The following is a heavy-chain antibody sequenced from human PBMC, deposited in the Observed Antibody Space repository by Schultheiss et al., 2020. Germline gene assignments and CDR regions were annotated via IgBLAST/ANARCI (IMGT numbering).Heavy chain of an antibody. CDR3: AKDRTIAAARIPLGY. CDR2: ISGSGGST. V-gene: IGHV3-23*01. D-gene: IGHD6-13*01. CDR1: GFTFNGHA. Sequence: GGSLRLSCAASGFTFNGHAMNWVRQAPGKGLEWVSAISGSGGSTYYADSVKGRFTISRDNSKNTLYLQMNSLRAEDTAVYYCAKDRTIAAARIPLGYWGQGTLVTVSS. J-gene: IGHJ4*02.